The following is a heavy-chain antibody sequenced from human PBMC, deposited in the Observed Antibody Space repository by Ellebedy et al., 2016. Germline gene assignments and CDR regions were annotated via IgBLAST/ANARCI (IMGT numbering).Heavy chain of an antibody. CDR2: INPNSGGT. CDR1: GYTFTGYY. CDR3: ATDIVAGPGFFDY. J-gene: IGHJ4*02. Sequence: ASVKVSXXASGYTFTGYYMHWVRQAPGQGLEWMGWINPNSGGTNYAQKFQGRVTMTRDTSISTAYMELSRLRSDDTAVYYCATDIVAGPGFFDYWGQGTLVTVSS. D-gene: IGHD5-12*01. V-gene: IGHV1-2*02.